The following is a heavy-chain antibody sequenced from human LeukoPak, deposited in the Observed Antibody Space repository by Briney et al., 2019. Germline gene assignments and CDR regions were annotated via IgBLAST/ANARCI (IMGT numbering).Heavy chain of an antibody. CDR3: VKDAGTA. J-gene: IGHJ5*02. V-gene: IGHV3-21*01. Sequence: GGSLRLSCAASGFSVSDYNMNWVRQAPEKGLEWVSSISSSSYYTYYADSVKGRFTISRDNAKSSLYLQMDSLRAEDTALYYCVKDAGTAWGQGTLVTVSS. CDR1: GFSVSDYN. D-gene: IGHD2-8*02. CDR2: ISSSSYYT.